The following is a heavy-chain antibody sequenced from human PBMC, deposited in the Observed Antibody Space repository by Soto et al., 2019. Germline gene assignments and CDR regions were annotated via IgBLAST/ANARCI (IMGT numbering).Heavy chain of an antibody. CDR2: INPSDGRT. CDR1: GFTLTSYY. D-gene: IGHD6-25*01. Sequence: ASVKVSCKASGFTLTSYYMHWVRQAPGHGLEWMGMINPSDGRTNYAQKFQGRVTMTRETSTSTVYMELSSLRSEDTAVHYCARGVGAASENTIDYWGRGALVTVSS. V-gene: IGHV1-46*01. J-gene: IGHJ4*02. CDR3: ARGVGAASENTIDY.